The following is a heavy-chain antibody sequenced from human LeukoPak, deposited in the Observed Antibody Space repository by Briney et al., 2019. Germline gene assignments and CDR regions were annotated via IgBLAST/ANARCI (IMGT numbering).Heavy chain of an antibody. J-gene: IGHJ4*02. D-gene: IGHD3-22*01. CDR2: ISGSGGGT. CDR1: GDSISSTT. CDR3: AREGATYDRSGYFPFDH. Sequence: ETLSLTCTVSGDSISSTTYNWGWIRQPPGKGLEWVSGISGSGGGTYNADSVRGRFTISRDNSKNTLYLQMNSLRAEDTAVYYCAREGATYDRSGYFPFDHWGQGTLVTVSS. V-gene: IGHV3-23*01.